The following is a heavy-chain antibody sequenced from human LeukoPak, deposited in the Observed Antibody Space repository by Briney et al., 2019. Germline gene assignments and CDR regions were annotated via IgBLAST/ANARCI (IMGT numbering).Heavy chain of an antibody. CDR1: GYSNSSDYY. V-gene: IGHV4-38-2*02. Sequence: SETLPLTCAVSGYSNSSDYYWGWIRQPPAKGVEWIGSIYRSGSTYYNPSLKSRVTISVDTSKNQFSLKLSSVTAADTAVYYCARDGRLNLWPDFDYWGQGTLVAVSS. CDR2: IYRSGST. D-gene: IGHD3-10*01. CDR3: ARDGRLNLWPDFDY. J-gene: IGHJ4*02.